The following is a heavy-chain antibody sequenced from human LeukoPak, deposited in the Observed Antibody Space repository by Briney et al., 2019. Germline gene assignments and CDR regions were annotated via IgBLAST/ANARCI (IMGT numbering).Heavy chain of an antibody. Sequence: ASVKVSCKTSGYTFSNYGISWLRQAPGQGPEWMGWISVNTGNTRFAQSLQGRVTLTTDTSTSTAFMELRGLTTDDTAVYYCARDAWSEGILLEFYFDHWGQGTLVTVSS. D-gene: IGHD1-1*01. J-gene: IGHJ4*02. V-gene: IGHV1-18*01. CDR1: GYTFSNYG. CDR3: ARDAWSEGILLEFYFDH. CDR2: ISVNTGNT.